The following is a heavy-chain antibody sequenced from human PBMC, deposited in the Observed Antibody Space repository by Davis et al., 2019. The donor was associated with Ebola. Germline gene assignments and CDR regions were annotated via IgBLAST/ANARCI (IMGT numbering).Heavy chain of an antibody. D-gene: IGHD1-26*01. CDR1: GYSFTSYW. J-gene: IGHJ4*02. V-gene: IGHV5-51*01. CDR3: ARQYSGSYGVFDY. Sequence: PGGSLRLSCKGSGYSFTSYWIAWVRQMPGKGLEWMGIIYPGDSDTRYSPSFQGQVTISADKSISTAYVQWSSLKASDTAMYYCARQYSGSYGVFDYWGQGTLVTVSS. CDR2: IYPGDSDT.